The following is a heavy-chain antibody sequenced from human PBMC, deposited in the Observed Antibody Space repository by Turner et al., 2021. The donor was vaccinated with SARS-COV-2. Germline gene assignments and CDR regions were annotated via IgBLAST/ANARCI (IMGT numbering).Heavy chain of an antibody. J-gene: IGHJ6*03. Sequence: QLQLQESGPGLVKPAETLSLTCSVSGGYISSSSYYWGWIRQPPGKGPGWIGSVYYSGNTYYTPSLESRVTISVDTSNNQFSLKLNSVTAADTAVYYCARVKSTVTTYYYYYMDVWGKGTTVTVSS. CDR2: VYYSGNT. D-gene: IGHD4-4*01. CDR1: GGYISSSSYY. V-gene: IGHV4-39*01. CDR3: ARVKSTVTTYYYYYMDV.